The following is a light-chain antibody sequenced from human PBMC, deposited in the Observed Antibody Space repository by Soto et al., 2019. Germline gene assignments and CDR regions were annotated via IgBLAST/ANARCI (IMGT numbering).Light chain of an antibody. CDR1: SSDLGAYNY. V-gene: IGLV2-14*01. CDR3: NSSTDSSLYV. CDR2: EVT. Sequence: QSVLTQHDSVSGSLGQSITISCAGISSDLGAYNYVSWYQQHPGKAPRLVIYEVTNRPSGVSNRFSGSKSGNTASLTISGLQAEDEADYYCNSSTDSSLYVFGTGTKLTVL. J-gene: IGLJ1*01.